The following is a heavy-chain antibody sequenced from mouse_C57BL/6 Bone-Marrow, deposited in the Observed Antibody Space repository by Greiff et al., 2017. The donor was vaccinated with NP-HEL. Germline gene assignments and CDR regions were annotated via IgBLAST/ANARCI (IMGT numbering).Heavy chain of an antibody. D-gene: IGHD1-1*01. CDR1: GYTFTDYY. J-gene: IGHJ2*01. Sequence: EVQLQQSGPELVKPGASVKISCKASGYTFTDYYMNWVKQSHGKSLEWIGDINPNNGGTSYNQKFKGKATLTVDKSSSTAYMELRSLTSEDSAVYYCARDGSYCDYWGQGTTLTVSS. V-gene: IGHV1-26*01. CDR3: ARDGSYCDY. CDR2: INPNNGGT.